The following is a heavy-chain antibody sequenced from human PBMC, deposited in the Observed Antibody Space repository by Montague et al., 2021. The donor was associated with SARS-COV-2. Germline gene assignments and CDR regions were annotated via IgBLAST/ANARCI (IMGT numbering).Heavy chain of an antibody. D-gene: IGHD3-10*01. CDR3: AKDSYYYGLGYGMDV. J-gene: IGHJ6*02. Sequence: SLRLSCEASGFTFSHSAMNLFRQAPGKGLEWVSGSSGSDGGTHYSDSVKGRFTISRDNSKNVLYLQMNSLRAEDTALYYCAKDSYYYGLGYGMDVWGQGTTVTVSS. CDR2: SSGSDGGT. V-gene: IGHV3-23*01. CDR1: GFTFSHSA.